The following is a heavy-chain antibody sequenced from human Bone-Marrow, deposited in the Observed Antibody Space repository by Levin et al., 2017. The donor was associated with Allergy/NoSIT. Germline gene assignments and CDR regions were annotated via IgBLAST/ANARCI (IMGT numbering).Heavy chain of an antibody. D-gene: IGHD6-19*01. CDR1: GYSFTSYG. V-gene: IGHV1-18*01. CDR2: ISGYNLRT. J-gene: IGHJ4*02. Sequence: ASVKVSCKPSGYSFTSYGVIWVRQAPGQGLEWLGWISGYNLRTNYAQNLQGRVTITADTSMSTAYMEMKSLTSDDTALYYCGRFLGGTGWSGTELDYWGQGTVVTVSS. CDR3: GRFLGGTGWSGTELDY.